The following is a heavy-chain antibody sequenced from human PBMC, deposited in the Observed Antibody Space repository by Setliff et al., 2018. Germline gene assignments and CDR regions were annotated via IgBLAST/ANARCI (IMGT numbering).Heavy chain of an antibody. CDR1: GYTFTSHY. Sequence: ASVKVSCKASGYTFTSHYMHWARQAPGLGLEWMGTINPSSGRTSYAQKFQGRVTMTRDTSTGTVYMDMSSLRSEDTAVYYCARDVFPYHYEGAFDIWGQGTMVTVSS. CDR2: INPSSGRT. V-gene: IGHV1-46*01. J-gene: IGHJ3*02. CDR3: ARDVFPYHYEGAFDI. D-gene: IGHD3-22*01.